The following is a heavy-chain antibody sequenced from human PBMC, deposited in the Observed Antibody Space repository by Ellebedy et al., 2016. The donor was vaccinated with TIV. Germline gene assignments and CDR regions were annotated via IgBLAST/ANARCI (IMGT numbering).Heavy chain of an antibody. CDR1: GGSISSYY. CDR2: IYYSGST. Sequence: SETLSLTCTVSGGSISSYYWSWIRQHPGKGLEWIGYIYYSGSTNYNPSLKSRVTISVDTSKNQFSLKLSSLTAADTAVYYCARLRAMVRVTDYFDYWGQGTLVTVSS. J-gene: IGHJ4*02. D-gene: IGHD3-10*01. V-gene: IGHV4-59*08. CDR3: ARLRAMVRVTDYFDY.